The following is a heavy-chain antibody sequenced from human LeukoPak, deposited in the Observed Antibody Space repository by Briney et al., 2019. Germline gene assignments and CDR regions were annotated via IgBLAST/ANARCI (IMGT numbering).Heavy chain of an antibody. CDR1: GYTFTGYC. V-gene: IGHV1-2*02. CDR2: INPNSGGT. Sequence: GASVKVSCKASGYTFTGYCMHWVRQAPGQGLEWMGWINPNSGGTNYAQKFQGRVTMTRDTSISTAYMELSRLRSDDTAVYYCARLNYDSSGYYSNWFDPWGQGTLVTVSP. D-gene: IGHD3-22*01. CDR3: ARLNYDSSGYYSNWFDP. J-gene: IGHJ5*02.